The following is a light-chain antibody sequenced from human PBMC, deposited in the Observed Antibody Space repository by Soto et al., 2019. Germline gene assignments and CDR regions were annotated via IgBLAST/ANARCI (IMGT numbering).Light chain of an antibody. CDR3: MQGTHWPIT. CDR1: QSISFN. Sequence: VMTQSPAALSVSPGERVTLSCRASQSISFNLAWYQQRPGRSPRRLIYKVSNRDSGVPARFSGSGSGTDFALKISRVEAEDVGVYYCMQGTHWPITFGQGTRLEIK. CDR2: KVS. V-gene: IGKV2-30*01. J-gene: IGKJ5*01.